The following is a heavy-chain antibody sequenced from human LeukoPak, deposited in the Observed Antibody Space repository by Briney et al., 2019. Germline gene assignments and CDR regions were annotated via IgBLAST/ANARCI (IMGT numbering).Heavy chain of an antibody. D-gene: IGHD4-17*01. V-gene: IGHV4-59*01. CDR1: GGSISSYY. Sequence: SETLSLTCTVSGGSISSYYWSWIRQPPGKGLEWIGFIYYTGSTNYNPSLKSRVTISVDTSKSHFSLRLSSVTAADTAVYYCARACYGDYGRWFDPWGQGTLVTVSS. CDR3: ARACYGDYGRWFDP. J-gene: IGHJ5*02. CDR2: IYYTGST.